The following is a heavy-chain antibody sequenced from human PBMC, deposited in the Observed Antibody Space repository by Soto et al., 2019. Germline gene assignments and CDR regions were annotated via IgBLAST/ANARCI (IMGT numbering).Heavy chain of an antibody. J-gene: IGHJ6*02. CDR3: AKVDTAMVVVYYYYGMDV. CDR1: GFTFSSYA. V-gene: IGHV3-23*01. Sequence: GGSLRLSCAASGFTFSSYAMSWVRQAPGKGLEWVSAISGSGGSTYYADSVKGRFTISRDNSKNTLYLQMNSLRAEDTAVYYCAKVDTAMVVVYYYYGMDVWGQGTKVTV. D-gene: IGHD5-18*01. CDR2: ISGSGGST.